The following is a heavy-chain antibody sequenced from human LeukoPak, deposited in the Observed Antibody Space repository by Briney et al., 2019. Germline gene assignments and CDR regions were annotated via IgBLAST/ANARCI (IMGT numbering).Heavy chain of an antibody. J-gene: IGHJ5*02. D-gene: IGHD3-16*01. CDR1: GGSISSSSYY. CDR3: ARDPLGWFDP. CDR2: IYYSGST. Sequence: SETLSLTCTVSGGSISSSSYYWGWIRQPPGKGLEWIGSIYYSGSTYYNPSLKSRVTISVDTSKNQFSLKLSSVTAADTAVYYCARDPLGWFDPWGQGTLVTVSS. V-gene: IGHV4-39*07.